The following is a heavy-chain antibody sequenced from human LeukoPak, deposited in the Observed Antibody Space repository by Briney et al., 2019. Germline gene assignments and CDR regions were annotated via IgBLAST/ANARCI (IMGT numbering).Heavy chain of an antibody. CDR1: GGSMSSFY. Sequence: SETLSLTCTVSGGSMSSFYWDWIRQPAGKGLQWIGRIYTSGVTNYNPSLKSRVIMSVDTSKNQFSLKLSSVTAADTAVYYCARRGFGWYDSSGYMFDYWGQGTLVTVSS. CDR3: ARRGFGWYDSSGYMFDY. V-gene: IGHV4-4*07. D-gene: IGHD3-22*01. J-gene: IGHJ4*02. CDR2: IYTSGVT.